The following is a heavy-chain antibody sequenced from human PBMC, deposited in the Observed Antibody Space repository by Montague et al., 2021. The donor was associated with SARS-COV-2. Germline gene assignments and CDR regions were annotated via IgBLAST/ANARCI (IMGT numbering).Heavy chain of an antibody. CDR1: GFSLSTSGVG. CDR2: IYWNDDK. V-gene: IGHV2-5*01. Sequence: PALVKPTQTLTLTCTFSGFSLSTSGVGVGWIRQPPGKALEWLALIYWNDDKRYSPSLKSRLTITKDTSKNQVVLTMTNMDPVDTATYYCARTTDCGSSYGRCTDAFDIWGQGTMVTVSS. CDR3: ARTTDCGSSYGRCTDAFDI. D-gene: IGHD5-18*01. J-gene: IGHJ3*02.